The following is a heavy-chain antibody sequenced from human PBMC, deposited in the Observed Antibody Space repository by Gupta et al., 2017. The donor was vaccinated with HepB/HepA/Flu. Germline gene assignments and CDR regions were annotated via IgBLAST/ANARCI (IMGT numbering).Heavy chain of an antibody. Sequence: QVTLKESGPVLVKPTETLTLTCTVSGFSLSNARMGVSWIRQPPGKALEWLAHIFSNDEKSYSTSLKSRLTISKDTSKSQVVLTMTNMDPVDTATYYCARINALWVGQQLRPIKGRPPPWFDPWGQGTLVTVSS. CDR3: ARINALWVGQQLRPIKGRPPPWFDP. D-gene: IGHD6-13*01. CDR2: IFSNDEK. CDR1: GFSLSNARMG. V-gene: IGHV2-26*01. J-gene: IGHJ5*02.